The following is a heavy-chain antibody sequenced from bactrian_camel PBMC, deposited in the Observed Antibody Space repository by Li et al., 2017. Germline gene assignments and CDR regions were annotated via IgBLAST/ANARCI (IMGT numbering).Heavy chain of an antibody. D-gene: IGHD5*01. V-gene: IGHV3S55*01. Sequence: VQLVESGGGSVQAGDSLRLSCAASGYGYRSYYMAWFRQAPGKEREGLATLDSSGITAYADSVKGRFTISRDNALNTLYLQMNSLRSEDTALYYCTAEQMGWSWYSHWGQGTQVTVS. CDR1: GYGYRSYY. CDR3: TAEQMGWSWYSH. J-gene: IGHJ4*01. CDR2: LDSSGIT.